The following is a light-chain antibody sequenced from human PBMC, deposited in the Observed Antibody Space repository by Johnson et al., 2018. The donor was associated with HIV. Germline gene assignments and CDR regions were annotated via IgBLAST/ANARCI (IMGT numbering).Light chain of an antibody. CDR3: GTWDSSLSARV. J-gene: IGLJ1*01. CDR1: SSNIGNNY. Sequence: QLVLTQPPSVSAAPGQKVTISCSGSSSNIGNNYVSWYQQLPGTAPKLLIYENNKRPSGIPDRFSGSKSGTSATLGITGLQTGDAADYYCGTWDSSLSARVFGTGTKVTVL. V-gene: IGLV1-51*02. CDR2: ENN.